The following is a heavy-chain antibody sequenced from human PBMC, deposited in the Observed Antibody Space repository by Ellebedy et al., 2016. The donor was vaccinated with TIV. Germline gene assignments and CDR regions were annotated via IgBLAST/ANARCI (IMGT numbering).Heavy chain of an antibody. V-gene: IGHV3-53*01. CDR3: ASSPSKGY. J-gene: IGHJ4*02. Sequence: GESLKISCAASGFTVXNNYXSWVRPPPGKGXEWVSVIYSGGNTFSAESVKGRFTISRDSSQNTLYLQMDSLSAEDTAVYYCASSPSKGYWGQGTLVTVSS. CDR1: GFTVXNNY. CDR2: IYSGGNT.